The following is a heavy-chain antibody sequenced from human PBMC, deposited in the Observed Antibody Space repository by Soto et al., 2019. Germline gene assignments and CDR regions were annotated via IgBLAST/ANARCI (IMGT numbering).Heavy chain of an antibody. V-gene: IGHV4-34*01. Sequence: QVQLQQWGAGLLKPSETLSLTCAVYGGSFSGYYWSWIRQPPGKGLEWIGEINHSGSTNYNPSLKSRVTISVDTSKNQFSLKLSSVTAADTAVYYCARGYCSGGSCYHYYYYYMDVWDKGTTVTVSS. J-gene: IGHJ6*03. CDR3: ARGYCSGGSCYHYYYYYMDV. D-gene: IGHD2-15*01. CDR2: INHSGST. CDR1: GGSFSGYY.